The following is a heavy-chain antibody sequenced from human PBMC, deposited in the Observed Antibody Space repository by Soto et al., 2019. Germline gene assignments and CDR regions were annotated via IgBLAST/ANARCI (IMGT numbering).Heavy chain of an antibody. CDR3: ARDPSEGRVGNWFES. V-gene: IGHV3-21*01. CDR1: GFTFSRYG. D-gene: IGHD2-2*01. J-gene: IGHJ5*01. Sequence: GGSLRLSCAASGFTFSRYGMNWVRQAPGKGLEWVSSISSSTSYVYYADSVKGRFSVSRDNAKKILYLEMYALRTEDTAVYYCARDPSEGRVGNWFESWGQGTLVTVSS. CDR2: ISSSTSYV.